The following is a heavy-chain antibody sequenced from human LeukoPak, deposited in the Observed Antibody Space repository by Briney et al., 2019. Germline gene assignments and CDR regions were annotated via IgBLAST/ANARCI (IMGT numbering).Heavy chain of an antibody. CDR3: ARALRWALNWFDP. J-gene: IGHJ5*02. V-gene: IGHV3-30*04. D-gene: IGHD4-23*01. Sequence: GSLRLSRAAPGFTFSSFAMHWVRPAPGQGVEWVAVISYDGSNKYYADSVKGRFTISRDNSKNTLYLQMNSLRAEDTAVYYCARALRWALNWFDPWGQGTLVTVSS. CDR2: ISYDGSNK. CDR1: GFTFSSFA.